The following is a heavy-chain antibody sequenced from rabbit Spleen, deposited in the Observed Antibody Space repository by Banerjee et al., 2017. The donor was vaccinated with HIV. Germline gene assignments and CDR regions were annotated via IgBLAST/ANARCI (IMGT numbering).Heavy chain of an antibody. V-gene: IGHV1S45*01. CDR1: GLDFSSFYW. CDR2: IDVTKYGTT. D-gene: IGHD8-1*01. CDR3: ARDSGSSFSSYGMDL. J-gene: IGHJ6*01. Sequence: QEQLEESGGDLVKPGASLTLTCKASGLDFSSFYWICWVRQAPGKGLEWIACIDVTKYGTTYYASWAKGRFTISKTSSTTVTLQMTSLTAADTATYFCARDSGSSFSSYGMDLWGPGTLVTVS.